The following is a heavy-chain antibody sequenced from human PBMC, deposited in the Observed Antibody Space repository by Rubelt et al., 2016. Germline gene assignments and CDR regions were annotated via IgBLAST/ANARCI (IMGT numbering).Heavy chain of an antibody. V-gene: IGHV3-30*04. CDR2: VSHDGSNK. CDR1: GFTFSSYA. D-gene: IGHD4-23*01. Sequence: GESGGGVVQPGKSLRLSCAASGFTFSSYAMHWVRQAPGKGLEWMAVVSHDGSNKYYAGSVKGRFTISRDNSKNTLYLQVNSLRAEDTALYYCARERGIPTPLAAFDIWGQGTMVTVSS. CDR3: ARERGIPTPLAAFDI. J-gene: IGHJ3*02.